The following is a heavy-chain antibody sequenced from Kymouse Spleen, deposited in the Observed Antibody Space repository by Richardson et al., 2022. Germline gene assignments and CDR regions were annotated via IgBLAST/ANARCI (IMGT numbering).Heavy chain of an antibody. CDR3: ARDSEWELLGLYYYYGMDV. Sequence: EVQLVESGGGLVKPGGSLRLSCAASGFTFSSYSMNWVRQAPGKGLEWVSSISSSSSYIYYADSVKGRFTISRDNAKNSLYLQMNSLRAEDTAVYYCARDSEWELLGLYYYYGMDVWGQGTTVTVSS. J-gene: IGHJ6*02. CDR1: GFTFSSYS. CDR2: ISSSSSYI. V-gene: IGHV3-21*03. D-gene: IGHD1-26*01.